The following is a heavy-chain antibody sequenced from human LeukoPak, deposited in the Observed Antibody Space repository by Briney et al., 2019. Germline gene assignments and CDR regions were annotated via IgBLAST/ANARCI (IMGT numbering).Heavy chain of an antibody. D-gene: IGHD3-10*01. V-gene: IGHV1-2*02. J-gene: IGHJ5*02. CDR1: GYTFTGYY. Sequence: ASVKVSCKASGYTFTGYYMHWVRQAPGQGLGWMGWINPNSGGTNYAQKFQGRVTMTRDTSISTAYMELSRLRSDDTAVYYCARTQNDRLHYYGSGSQPFDPWGQGTLVTVSS. CDR2: INPNSGGT. CDR3: ARTQNDRLHYYGSGSQPFDP.